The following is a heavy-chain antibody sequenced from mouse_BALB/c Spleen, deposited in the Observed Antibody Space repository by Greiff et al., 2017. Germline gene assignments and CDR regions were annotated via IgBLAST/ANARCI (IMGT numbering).Heavy chain of an antibody. CDR2: IDPETGGT. V-gene: IGHV1-15*01. CDR1: GYTFTDYE. D-gene: IGHD1-1*02. J-gene: IGHJ3*01. Sequence: QVQLKESGAELVRPGASVTLSCKASGYTFTDYEMHWVKQTPVHGLEWIGAIDPETGGTAYNQKFKGKATLTADKSSSTAYMELRSLTSEDAAVYYCTGGYGWFAYWGQGTLVTVSA. CDR3: TGGYGWFAY.